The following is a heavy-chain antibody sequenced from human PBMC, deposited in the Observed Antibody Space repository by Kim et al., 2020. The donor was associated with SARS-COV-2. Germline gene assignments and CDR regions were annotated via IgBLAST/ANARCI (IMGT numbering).Heavy chain of an antibody. J-gene: IGHJ5*02. CDR3: ARVRDLGVAWFDP. D-gene: IGHD2-21*01. CDR2: IIPVLRSS. V-gene: IGHV1-69*11. Sequence: SVKVSCKTSGGTFDTYAINWVRQASGQGPEWMGNIIPVLRSSNYAQKFQGRVTFTADASTTTVYMELNSLTSDDTAVYYCARVRDLGVAWFDPWGQGSLVTVSS. CDR1: GGTFDTYA.